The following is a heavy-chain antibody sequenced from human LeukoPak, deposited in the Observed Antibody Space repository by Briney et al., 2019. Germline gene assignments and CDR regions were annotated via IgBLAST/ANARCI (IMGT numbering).Heavy chain of an antibody. CDR3: ARDLRGDDY. D-gene: IGHD3-10*01. Sequence: SGGSLRLSCAASGFTFSSYSMNWVRQAPGKGLEWVSSISSSSSYIYYADSVKGRFTISRDNAKNSLYLQVNSLRAEDTAVYYCARDLRGDDYWGQGTLVTVSS. V-gene: IGHV3-21*01. CDR2: ISSSSSYI. CDR1: GFTFSSYS. J-gene: IGHJ4*02.